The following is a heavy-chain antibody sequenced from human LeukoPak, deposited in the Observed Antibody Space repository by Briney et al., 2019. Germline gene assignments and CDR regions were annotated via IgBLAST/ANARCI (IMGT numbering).Heavy chain of an antibody. V-gene: IGHV3-7*01. CDR1: GFTFSDYY. CDR3: ARIGMATISYFDY. Sequence: GGSLRLSCAASGFTFSDYYMSWIRQAPGKGLEWVANIKLDGSEKYYVDSVKGRFTISRDNGKNSLYLQMNSLRAEDTAVYFCARIGMATISYFDYWGQGTLVTVSS. CDR2: IKLDGSEK. D-gene: IGHD5-24*01. J-gene: IGHJ4*02.